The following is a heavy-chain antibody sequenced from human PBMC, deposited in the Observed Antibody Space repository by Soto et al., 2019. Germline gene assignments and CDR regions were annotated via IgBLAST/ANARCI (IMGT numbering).Heavy chain of an antibody. J-gene: IGHJ4*02. CDR1: GGSISSYY. D-gene: IGHD2-15*01. V-gene: IGHV4-59*08. Sequence: QVQLQESGPGLVKPSETLSLTCTVSGGSISSYYWSWIRQPPGKGLEWIGYIYYSGSTNYNPSLKSRVTISVDTSKNQFSLKLSSVTAADTAVYYCARHKVVATPVDYWGQGTLVTVSS. CDR3: ARHKVVATPVDY. CDR2: IYYSGST.